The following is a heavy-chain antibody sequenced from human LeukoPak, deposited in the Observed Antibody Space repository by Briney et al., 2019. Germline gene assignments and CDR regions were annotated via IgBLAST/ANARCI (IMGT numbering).Heavy chain of an antibody. CDR2: INQDGSEK. Sequence: GGSLRLSCAASGLTVSSNCMSWVRQAPGKGLEWVANINQDGSEKYYADSVKGRFTISRDNVENSLSLQMNSLRAEDTAVYYCARPELPGWSVLFDFWGQGTLVTVSS. CDR3: ARPELPGWSVLFDF. V-gene: IGHV3-7*01. D-gene: IGHD2-15*01. J-gene: IGHJ4*02. CDR1: GLTVSSNC.